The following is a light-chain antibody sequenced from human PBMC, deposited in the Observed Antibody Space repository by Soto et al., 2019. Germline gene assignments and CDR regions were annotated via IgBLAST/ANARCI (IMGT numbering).Light chain of an antibody. V-gene: IGLV2-8*01. CDR2: EVT. J-gene: IGLJ1*01. CDR3: CSYAGSNNLKV. CDR1: SSDVGGYNY. Sequence: QSALTQPPSASGSPGQSVTISCTGTSSDVGGYNYVSWYQQHPGKAPKLMIYEVTKRPSGVPDRFSGSKSGNTASLTVFGLLAEDEADYYCCSYAGSNNLKVFGTGTKVTVL.